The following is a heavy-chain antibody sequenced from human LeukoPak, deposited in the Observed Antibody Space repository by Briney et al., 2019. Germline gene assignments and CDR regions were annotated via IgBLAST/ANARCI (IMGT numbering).Heavy chain of an antibody. D-gene: IGHD6-13*01. Sequence: GGSLRLSRAATGFTFSSYAMGWVRQAPGKGLEWVSYISSSSSTIYYADSVKGRFTISRDNAKNSLYLQMNSLRAEDTAVYYCARDRYSSSWSEYDYWGQGTLVTVSS. CDR3: ARDRYSSSWSEYDY. V-gene: IGHV3-48*01. CDR2: ISSSSSTI. J-gene: IGHJ4*02. CDR1: GFTFSSYA.